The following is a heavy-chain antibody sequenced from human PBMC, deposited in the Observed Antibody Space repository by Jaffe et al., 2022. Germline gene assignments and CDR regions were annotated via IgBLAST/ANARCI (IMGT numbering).Heavy chain of an antibody. CDR2: ISSSGSTI. CDR3: ARGTGIAAAGGAFDI. V-gene: IGHV3-48*03. Sequence: EVQLVESGGGLVQPGGSLRLSCAASGFTFSSYEMNWVRQAPGKGLEWVSYISSSGSTIYYADSVKGRFTISRDNAKNSLYLQMNSLRAEDTAVYYCARGTGIAAAGGAFDIWGQGTMVTVSS. D-gene: IGHD6-13*01. CDR1: GFTFSSYE. J-gene: IGHJ3*02.